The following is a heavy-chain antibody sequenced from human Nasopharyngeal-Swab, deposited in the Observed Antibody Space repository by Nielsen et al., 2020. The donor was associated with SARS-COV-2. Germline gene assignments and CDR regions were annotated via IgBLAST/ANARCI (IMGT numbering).Heavy chain of an antibody. CDR3: ARGGPDFWSGRSEWFDS. CDR1: GGSVSGYY. Sequence: SETLSLTCAVYGGSVSGYYWTWIRQPPGKRLEWIGEVYHSGDTNYNPSLKSRLTMSVDTSRNQFSLNLSSVTAADTAVYYCARGGPDFWSGRSEWFDSWGQGILVTVSS. D-gene: IGHD3-3*01. V-gene: IGHV4-34*01. J-gene: IGHJ5*01. CDR2: VYHSGDT.